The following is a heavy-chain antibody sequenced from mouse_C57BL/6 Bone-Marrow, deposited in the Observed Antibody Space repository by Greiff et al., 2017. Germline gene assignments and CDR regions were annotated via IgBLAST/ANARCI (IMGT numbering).Heavy chain of an antibody. V-gene: IGHV5-17*01. CDR2: ISSGSSTI. CDR1: GFTFSDYG. CDR3: GRICYDYDAWFAY. D-gene: IGHD2-4*01. Sequence: EVKLVESGGGLVKPGGSLKLSCAASGFTFSDYGMHWVRQAPEQGLEWVAYISSGSSTIYYADTVKGRFTISRDNAKNTLFLQMTSLRSEDTAMYYCGRICYDYDAWFAYWGQGTLVTVSA. J-gene: IGHJ3*01.